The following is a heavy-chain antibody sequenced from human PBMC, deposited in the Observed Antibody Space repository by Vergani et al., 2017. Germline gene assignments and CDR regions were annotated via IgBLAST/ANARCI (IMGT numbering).Heavy chain of an antibody. D-gene: IGHD4-23*01. V-gene: IGHV3-30*02. CDR1: GCTFSRYG. J-gene: IGHJ6*02. Sequence: QVQLVESGGGVVQPGGSLRLSCTASGCTFSRYGMHWVRQAPGKGLEWVAFIRYDGNNKYYVDSVKGRFTISRDKSKNTLYLQMNSLRAEDTAVYFCAKTNYGGNADGMDVWGQGTTVTVSS. CDR2: IRYDGNNK. CDR3: AKTNYGGNADGMDV.